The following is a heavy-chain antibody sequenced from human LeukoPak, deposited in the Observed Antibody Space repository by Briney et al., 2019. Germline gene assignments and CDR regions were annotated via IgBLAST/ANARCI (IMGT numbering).Heavy chain of an antibody. CDR2: IKSDGSST. CDR3: ARDLGKYNWNYDYFDY. Sequence: GGSLRLSCAASGFTFTSYWMHWVRQAPGKGLVWVSRIKSDGSSTSYAGSVKGRFTISRDNAKNTLYLQMNSLRAEDTAVYYCARDLGKYNWNYDYFDYWGQGTLVTVSS. J-gene: IGHJ4*02. D-gene: IGHD1-7*01. CDR1: GFTFTSYW. V-gene: IGHV3-74*01.